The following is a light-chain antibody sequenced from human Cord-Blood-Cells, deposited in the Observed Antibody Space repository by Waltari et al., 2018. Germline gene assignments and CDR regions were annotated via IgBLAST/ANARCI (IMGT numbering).Light chain of an antibody. CDR1: SGHTNYA. V-gene: IGLV4-69*01. CDR2: LNSDGSH. CDR3: QTWGTGIWV. J-gene: IGLJ3*02. Sequence: QLVLTQSPSASAFLGAAVKPTCTLSSGHTNYAIAWHQQQPEKGPRYLMKLNSDGSHSQGDGIPDRFSGSSSGAERYLTISSLQSEDEADYYCQTWGTGIWVFGGGTKLTVL.